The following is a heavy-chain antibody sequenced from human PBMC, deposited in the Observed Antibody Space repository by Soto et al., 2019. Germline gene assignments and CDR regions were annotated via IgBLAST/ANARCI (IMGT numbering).Heavy chain of an antibody. V-gene: IGHV3-23*01. Sequence: WGSLRLSCAASGFTFSSYAMSWVRQAPGKGLEWVSAISGSGGSTYYADSVKGRFTISRDNSKNTLYLQMNSLRAEDTAVYYCAKRGGKLLWFGEPSYYFDYWGQGTLVTVSS. CDR1: GFTFSSYA. CDR3: AKRGGKLLWFGEPSYYFDY. J-gene: IGHJ4*02. D-gene: IGHD3-10*01. CDR2: ISGSGGST.